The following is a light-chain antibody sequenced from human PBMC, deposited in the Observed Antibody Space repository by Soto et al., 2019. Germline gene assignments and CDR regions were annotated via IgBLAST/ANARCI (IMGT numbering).Light chain of an antibody. CDR1: SSNIGSNY. CDR2: RNN. Sequence: QSVLTQPPSASGAPGPRVTISCSGSSSNIGSNYVYWYQQLPGPAPKLLLYRNNQRPSGVPARFSGSKSGTSASLALSGLRSEDEADYYCAAWDDSLSGWVFGGGTKLTVL. V-gene: IGLV1-47*01. CDR3: AAWDDSLSGWV. J-gene: IGLJ3*02.